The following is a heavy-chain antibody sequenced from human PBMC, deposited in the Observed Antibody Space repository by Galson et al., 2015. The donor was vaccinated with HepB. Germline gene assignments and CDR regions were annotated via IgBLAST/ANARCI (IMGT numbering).Heavy chain of an antibody. Sequence: SCKASGGTFSSYAISWVRQAPGQGLEWMGGIIPIFGTANYAQKFQGRVTITADESTSTAYMELSSLRSEDTAVYYCARVDNFWSGYYDETDAFDIWGQGTMVTVSS. CDR3: ARVDNFWSGYYDETDAFDI. V-gene: IGHV1-69*01. CDR2: IIPIFGTA. D-gene: IGHD3-3*01. CDR1: GGTFSSYA. J-gene: IGHJ3*02.